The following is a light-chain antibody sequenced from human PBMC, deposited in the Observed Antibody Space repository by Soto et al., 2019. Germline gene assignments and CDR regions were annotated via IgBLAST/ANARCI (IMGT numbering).Light chain of an antibody. J-gene: IGKJ2*01. Sequence: DIQMTQSPSSLSASVGDRVTITCRASQSIRSSLNWYQHKPGIAPQLLIYAASTLQSGVPSRFSGSGSGTDFTLTIHSLQPEDFATYFCQQSYTTPYTFGQGTKVEI. CDR1: QSIRSS. V-gene: IGKV1-39*01. CDR2: AAS. CDR3: QQSYTTPYT.